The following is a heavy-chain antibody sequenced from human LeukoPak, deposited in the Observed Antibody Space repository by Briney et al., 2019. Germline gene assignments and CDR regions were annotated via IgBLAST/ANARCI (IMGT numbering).Heavy chain of an antibody. J-gene: IGHJ4*02. CDR2: INPNSGGT. CDR3: ASDLWGVGPSLVGYYFDH. Sequence: ASVKVSCKASGYTFTAYNMHWLRQAPGQGLELMGWINPNSGGTNYAQNFQGRVTMTRDTSISTAYMELSRLRSDAKAVYSCASDLWGVGPSLVGYYFDHWGQGTLVTVSS. CDR1: GYTFTAYN. V-gene: IGHV1-2*02. D-gene: IGHD1-26*01.